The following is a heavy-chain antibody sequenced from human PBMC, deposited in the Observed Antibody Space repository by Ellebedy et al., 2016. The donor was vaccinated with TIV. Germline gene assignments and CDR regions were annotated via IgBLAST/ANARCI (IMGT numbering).Heavy chain of an antibody. J-gene: IGHJ4*02. CDR2: ITDSGGTT. V-gene: IGHV3-23*01. Sequence: GESLKISCAASGFSFSSYAMSWVRQDPGKGLEWVSAITDSGGTTSYADSVKGRFTIARDNSKITLLLQMNSLRAEDTAVYYCAKAGAANGWGRGLDYWGQGTLVTVSS. D-gene: IGHD3-10*01. CDR1: GFSFSSYA. CDR3: AKAGAANGWGRGLDY.